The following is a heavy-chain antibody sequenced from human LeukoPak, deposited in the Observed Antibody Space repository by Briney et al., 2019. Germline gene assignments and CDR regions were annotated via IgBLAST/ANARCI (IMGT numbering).Heavy chain of an antibody. Sequence: GASLKVSCKASVYTFTGYYMHWVRQAPGQGLEWMGWINPNSGGTNYAQKFQGRVTVTRDTSISTAYMELSRLRSNDTAVYYCAREGGRDYFDYWGQGTLVTVSS. CDR1: VYTFTGYY. CDR3: AREGGRDYFDY. J-gene: IGHJ4*02. D-gene: IGHD1-26*01. CDR2: INPNSGGT. V-gene: IGHV1-2*02.